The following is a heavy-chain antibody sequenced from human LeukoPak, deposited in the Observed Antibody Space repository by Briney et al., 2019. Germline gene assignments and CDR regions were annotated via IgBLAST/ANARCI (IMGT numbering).Heavy chain of an antibody. Sequence: SETLSLTCAVYGGSFSGYHWSWIRQPPGKGLEWIGEINHSGSTNYNPSLKSRVTISVDTSKNQFSLKLSSVTAADTAVYYCASLSRRYSYGAYYFDYWGQGTLVTVSS. CDR2: INHSGST. D-gene: IGHD5-18*01. CDR1: GGSFSGYH. V-gene: IGHV4-34*01. CDR3: ASLSRRYSYGAYYFDY. J-gene: IGHJ4*02.